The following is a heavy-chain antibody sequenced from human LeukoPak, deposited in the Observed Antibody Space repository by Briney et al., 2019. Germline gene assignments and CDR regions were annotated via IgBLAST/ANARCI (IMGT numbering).Heavy chain of an antibody. D-gene: IGHD2-15*01. Sequence: GESLKISCKGSGYSFTSYWIGWVRQMPGKGLEWMGIIYPGDSDTRYSPSFQGQVTISANKSISTAYLQWSSLKASDTAMYYCARLVVVAHDAFDIWGQGTMVTVSS. J-gene: IGHJ3*02. CDR3: ARLVVVAHDAFDI. CDR1: GYSFTSYW. CDR2: IYPGDSDT. V-gene: IGHV5-51*01.